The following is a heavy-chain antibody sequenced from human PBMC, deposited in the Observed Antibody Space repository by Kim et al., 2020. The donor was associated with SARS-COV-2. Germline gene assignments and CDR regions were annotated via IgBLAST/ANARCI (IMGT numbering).Heavy chain of an antibody. CDR2: IKKDGSEK. CDR3: MGGPAGDY. Sequence: GGSLRLSCAASGFTFSSYWMTWVRQGLGKGLEWVGNIKKDGSEKYYMDSVKGRFTISRDNAKNSLYLQMNSLRAEDTAVYYCMGGPAGDYWGQGTLVTVSS. CDR1: GFTFSSYW. V-gene: IGHV3-7*01. J-gene: IGHJ4*02.